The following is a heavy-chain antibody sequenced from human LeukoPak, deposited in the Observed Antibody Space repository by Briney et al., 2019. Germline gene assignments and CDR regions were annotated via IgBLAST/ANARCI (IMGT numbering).Heavy chain of an antibody. J-gene: IGHJ4*02. V-gene: IGHV4-34*01. CDR1: GGSFSGYY. CDR3: ARGPLYSSSSDFHFDY. D-gene: IGHD6-6*01. Sequence: PSETLSLTCAVYGGSFSGYYWSWIRQPPGKGLEWIGEINHSGSTNYNPSLKSRVTISVDTSKNQFSLKLSSVTAADTAVYYCARGPLYSSSSDFHFDYWGQGTLVTVSS. CDR2: INHSGST.